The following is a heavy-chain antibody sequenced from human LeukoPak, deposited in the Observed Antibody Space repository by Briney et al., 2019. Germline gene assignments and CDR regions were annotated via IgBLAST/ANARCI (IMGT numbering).Heavy chain of an antibody. CDR2: MNPNSGNT. Sequence: ASVKVSCKASGYTFTSYDINWVRQATGQGLEWMGWMNPNSGNTGYAQKFQGRVTITRDTSASTAYMELSSLRSEDTAVYYCARGAMADPDPPLDIWGQGTMVTVSS. CDR1: GYTFTSYD. CDR3: ARGAMADPDPPLDI. D-gene: IGHD5-18*01. J-gene: IGHJ3*02. V-gene: IGHV1-8*03.